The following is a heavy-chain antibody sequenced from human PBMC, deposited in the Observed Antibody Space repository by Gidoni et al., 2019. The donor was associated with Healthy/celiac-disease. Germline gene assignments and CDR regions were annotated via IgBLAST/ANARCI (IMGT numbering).Heavy chain of an antibody. V-gene: IGHV3-30*18. J-gene: IGHJ5*02. CDR2: ISYDGSNK. Sequence: QVQLVESGGGVVQPGRSLRLSCAASGFTFSSYGMHWVRQAPGKGLEWVAVISYDGSNKYYADSVKGRFTISRDNSKNTLYLQMNSLRAEDTAVYYCAKDRVAVAGKGLGSWGQGTLVTVSS. D-gene: IGHD6-19*01. CDR3: AKDRVAVAGKGLGS. CDR1: GFTFSSYG.